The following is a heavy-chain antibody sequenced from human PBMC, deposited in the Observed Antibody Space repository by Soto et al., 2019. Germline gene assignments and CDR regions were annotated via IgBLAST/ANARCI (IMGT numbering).Heavy chain of an antibody. CDR3: ARGKGDGSSPPWLPYYYYGMDV. CDR2: TYYRSKWYN. D-gene: IGHD6-6*01. V-gene: IGHV6-1*01. CDR1: GDSVSSNSAA. Sequence: QVQLQQSGPGLVKPSQTLSLTCAISGDSVSSNSAAWNWIRQSPSRGLEWLGRTYYRSKWYNDYAVSVKSRITINPDTSKNQFSLQLNSVTPEDTAVYYFARGKGDGSSPPWLPYYYYGMDVWGQGTTVTVSS. J-gene: IGHJ6*02.